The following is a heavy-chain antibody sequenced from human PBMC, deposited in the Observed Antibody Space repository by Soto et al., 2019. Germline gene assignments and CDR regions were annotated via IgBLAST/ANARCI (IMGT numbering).Heavy chain of an antibody. CDR1: GGSISSGGYS. CDR2: IYHSGHT. D-gene: IGHD3-16*01. V-gene: IGHV4-30-2*05. J-gene: IGHJ6*02. CDR3: ARGIRS. Sequence: PSETLSLTCAVSGGSISSGGYSWSWIRQPPGKGLEWIGYIYHSGHTYYNPSLKSRVTISVDTSKNQFSLKLTSVTAADTAVYYCARGIRSWGQGTTVTVSS.